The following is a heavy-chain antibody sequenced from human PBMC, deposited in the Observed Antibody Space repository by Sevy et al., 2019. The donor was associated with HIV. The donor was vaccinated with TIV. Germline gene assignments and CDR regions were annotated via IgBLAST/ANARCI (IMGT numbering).Heavy chain of an antibody. CDR2: IYYSGST. CDR1: GGSISSGGYY. Sequence: SETLSFTCTVSGGSISSGGYYWSWIRQHPGKGLEWIGYIYYSGSTYYNPSLKSRVTISVDTSKNQFSLKLSSVTAADTAVYYCARAKITGTTANWFDPWGQGTLVTVSS. V-gene: IGHV4-31*03. CDR3: ARAKITGTTANWFDP. D-gene: IGHD1-7*01. J-gene: IGHJ5*02.